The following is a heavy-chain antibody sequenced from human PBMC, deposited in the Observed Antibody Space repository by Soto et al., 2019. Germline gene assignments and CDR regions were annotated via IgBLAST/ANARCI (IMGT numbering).Heavy chain of an antibody. J-gene: IGHJ4*02. CDR1: GGSISSNDYY. CDR2: IYYGGST. Sequence: QLQLQESGPGLVKPSETLSLTCTVSGGSISSNDYYWDWIRQSPGKGLEWIGSIYYGGSTYYNPSLKSRVSMPVDTSRNQFSLKLNSVTATDTAIYFCARHRGGASPQRYFDYWGQGTLVTVSS. CDR3: ARHRGGASPQRYFDY. D-gene: IGHD1-26*01. V-gene: IGHV4-39*01.